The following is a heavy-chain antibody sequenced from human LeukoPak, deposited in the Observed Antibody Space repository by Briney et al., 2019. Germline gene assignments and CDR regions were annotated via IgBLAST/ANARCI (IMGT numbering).Heavy chain of an antibody. CDR2: INPNSGGT. CDR3: ARAGVTANFDY. D-gene: IGHD2-21*02. J-gene: IGHJ4*02. CDR1: GYTFTSYG. Sequence: ASVKVSCKASGYTFTSYGISWVRQAPGQGLEWMGWINPNSGGTNYAQKFQGWVTMTRDTSISTAYMELSRLRSDDTAVYYCARAGVTANFDYWGQGTLVTVSS. V-gene: IGHV1-2*04.